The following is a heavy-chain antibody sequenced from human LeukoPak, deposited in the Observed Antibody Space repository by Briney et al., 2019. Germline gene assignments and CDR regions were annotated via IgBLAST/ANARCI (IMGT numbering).Heavy chain of an antibody. J-gene: IGHJ3*02. CDR1: GGSISSGGYY. CDR2: IYYSGST. V-gene: IGHV4-31*03. Sequence: SQTLSLTCTVSGGSISSGGYYWSWIRQHPGKGLEWIGYIYYSGSTYYNPSLKSRVTISVDTSKNQFSLKLSSVTAADTAVYYCALPRRSSGHAFDIWGQGTMVTVSS. D-gene: IGHD6-19*01. CDR3: ALPRRSSGHAFDI.